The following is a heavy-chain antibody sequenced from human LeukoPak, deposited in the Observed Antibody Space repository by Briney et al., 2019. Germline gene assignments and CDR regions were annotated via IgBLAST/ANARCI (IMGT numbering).Heavy chain of an antibody. CDR1: GDSVSRNNAP. D-gene: IGHD3-10*01. CDR3: VRVGSGIYFRCDT. V-gene: IGHV6-1*01. Sequence: SQTLSLTCAISGDSVSRNNAPWDWITQSPSRGLECLERTYYRYKWYNDFAVSVKSRISINPDTSKNHSSHQLNSVTREDTAVDYCVRVGSGIYFRCDTWGQGTLVTVSS. J-gene: IGHJ5*02. CDR2: TYYRYKWYN.